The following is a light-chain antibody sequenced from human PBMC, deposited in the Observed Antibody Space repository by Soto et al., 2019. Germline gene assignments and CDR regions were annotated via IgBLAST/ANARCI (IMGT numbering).Light chain of an antibody. CDR2: DNN. V-gene: IGLV1-51*01. CDR3: GTWDSSLSVHV. CDR1: SSNIGNNY. Sequence: QAVVTQPPSVSAAPGQKVTISCSGSSSNIGNNYLSWYQQFPGTAPKLLIYDNNKRPSGIPDRFSGSKSGTSATLGITGLQTGDEADYYCGTWDSSLSVHVFGTGTKLTVL. J-gene: IGLJ1*01.